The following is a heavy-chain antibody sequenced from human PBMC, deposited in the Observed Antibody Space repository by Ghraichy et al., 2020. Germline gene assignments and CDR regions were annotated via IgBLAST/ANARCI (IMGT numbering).Heavy chain of an antibody. CDR1: GYTFTGYY. CDR3: AREKKNHYAFDI. J-gene: IGHJ3*02. D-gene: IGHD1-14*01. CDR2: INPNSGGT. Sequence: ASVKVSCKASGYTFTGYYMHWVRQAPGQGLEWMGWINPNSGGTNYQGRVTMTRDTSISTAYMELSRLRSDDTAVYYCAREKKNHYAFDIWGQGTMVTVSS. V-gene: IGHV1-2*02.